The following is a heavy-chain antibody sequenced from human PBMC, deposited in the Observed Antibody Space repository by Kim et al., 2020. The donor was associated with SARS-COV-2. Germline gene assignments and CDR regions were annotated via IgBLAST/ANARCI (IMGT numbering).Heavy chain of an antibody. V-gene: IGHV4-34*01. D-gene: IGHD6-13*01. CDR1: GGSFSGYY. CDR3: ARGHPGFGSSSWYLRKANWFDP. J-gene: IGHJ5*02. CDR2: INHSGST. Sequence: SETLSLTCAVYGGSFSGYYWSWIRQPPGKGLEWIGEINHSGSTNYNPSLKSRVTISVDTSKNQFSLKLSSVTAADTAVYYCARGHPGFGSSSWYLRKANWFDPWGQGTLVTVSS.